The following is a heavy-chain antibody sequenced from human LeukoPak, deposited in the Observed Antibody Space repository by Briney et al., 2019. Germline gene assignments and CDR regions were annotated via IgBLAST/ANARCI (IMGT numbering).Heavy chain of an antibody. CDR2: MYPGDSDT. CDR1: GYSFTTYW. D-gene: IGHD1-26*01. J-gene: IGHJ6*03. Sequence: GESLKISCKGSGYSFTTYWIGWVRQMPGKGLEWMGIMYPGDSDTRYNPSFQGQVTISADKSISTAYLQWSSLKASATAMYYCARVRGSSGSYEYYHYMDVWGKGTTVTISS. V-gene: IGHV5-51*01. CDR3: ARVRGSSGSYEYYHYMDV.